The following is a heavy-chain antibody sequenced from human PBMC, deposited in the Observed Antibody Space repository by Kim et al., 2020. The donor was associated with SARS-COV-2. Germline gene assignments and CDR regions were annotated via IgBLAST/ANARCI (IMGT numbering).Heavy chain of an antibody. CDR2: IYYSGST. CDR3: ARDGQLWFGEFYY. J-gene: IGHJ4*02. V-gene: IGHV4-59*01. D-gene: IGHD3-10*01. CDR1: GGSISSYY. Sequence: SETLSLTCTVSGGSISSYYWSWIRQPPGKGLEWIGYIYYSGSTNYNPSLKSRVTISVDTSKNQFSLKLSSVTAADTAVYYCARDGQLWFGEFYYWGQGTLVTVSS.